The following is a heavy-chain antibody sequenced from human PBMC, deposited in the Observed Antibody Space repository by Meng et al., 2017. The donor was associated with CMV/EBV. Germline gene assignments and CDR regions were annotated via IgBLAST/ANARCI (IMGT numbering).Heavy chain of an antibody. CDR3: ARRDNTNWYSLDY. Sequence: TSGFPFSSYAMSWVRRAPGKGLEWVSSITSGGSDTYYADSVKGRFTISRDNSENTLYLQMSSLRADDTAVYFCARRDNTNWYSLDYWGQGTLVTVSS. J-gene: IGHJ4*02. CDR2: ITSGGSDT. CDR1: GFPFSSYA. D-gene: IGHD7-27*01. V-gene: IGHV3-23*01.